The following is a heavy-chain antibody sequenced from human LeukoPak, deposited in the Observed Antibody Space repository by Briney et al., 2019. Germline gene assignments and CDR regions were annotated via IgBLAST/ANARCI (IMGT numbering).Heavy chain of an antibody. V-gene: IGHV3-48*02. CDR3: ARDSGTYSTQY. CDR1: GFTFSSYS. Sequence: HPGGSLRLSCAAPGFTFSSYSMNWVRQAPGKGLEWVSYISRSSSAIYYADSVKGRFTISRDDGKNSLYLQMNSLRDGDTAVYFCARDSGTYSTQYWGQGTLVTVSS. J-gene: IGHJ4*02. D-gene: IGHD1-26*01. CDR2: ISRSSSAI.